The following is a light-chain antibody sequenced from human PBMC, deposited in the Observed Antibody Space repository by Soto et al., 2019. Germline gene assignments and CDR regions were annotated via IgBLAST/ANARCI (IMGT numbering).Light chain of an antibody. CDR1: QSVNTN. CDR3: QQYDKWPRWT. V-gene: IGKV3-15*01. J-gene: IGKJ1*01. Sequence: EIVMTQTPATLSVSPGESATLSCGASQSVNTNIAWYQQEPGQAPRLLIYGATTGATGIPVRFSGSGSGTEFTLTINSLQSEDFAVYYCQQYDKWPRWTFGQGTKVDIK. CDR2: GAT.